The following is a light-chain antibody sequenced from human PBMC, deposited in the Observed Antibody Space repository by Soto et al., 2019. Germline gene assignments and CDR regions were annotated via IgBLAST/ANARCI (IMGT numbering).Light chain of an antibody. CDR2: DAS. J-gene: IGKJ1*01. Sequence: IVLTQSPATLSVSPGERATLSCRASQAVGSNLAWYQQRPGQAPRLLIYDASTRATGIPHRFSGGGSGTEFTLTISGVEAEDFAMYYCQQYGDSPWTFGQGTRVDFK. CDR3: QQYGDSPWT. CDR1: QAVGSN. V-gene: IGKV3D-15*02.